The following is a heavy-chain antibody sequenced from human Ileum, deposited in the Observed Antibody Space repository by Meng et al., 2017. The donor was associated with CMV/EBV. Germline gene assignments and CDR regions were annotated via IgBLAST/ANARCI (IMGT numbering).Heavy chain of an antibody. CDR3: ARDFNSLAVTAANWFDP. CDR1: GYIFTGYY. D-gene: IGHD6-19*01. V-gene: IGHV1-2*02. Sequence: GKLVQVVAEVKQPGASVKVSCKTSGYIFTGYYMHWVRQAPGQSPEWMGWINPNSGVTNYPQKFEDRVTMTRDTSFSTAYMELSRLTSDDTAVYYCARDFNSLAVTAANWFDPWGQGTLVTVSS. CDR2: INPNSGVT. J-gene: IGHJ5*02.